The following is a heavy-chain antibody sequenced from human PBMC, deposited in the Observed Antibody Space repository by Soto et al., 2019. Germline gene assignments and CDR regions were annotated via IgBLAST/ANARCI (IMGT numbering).Heavy chain of an antibody. V-gene: IGHV4-30-2*01. Sequence: QLQLQESGSGLVKPSQTLSLTCAVSGGSISSGGYSWSWIRQPPGKGLEWIGYIYHSGSTYYNPSLKSRVTISVDRSKNQFSLKVSSVTAADTAVYYCARAAGIAAPPYYFDYWGQGTLVTVSS. CDR1: GGSISSGGYS. J-gene: IGHJ4*02. D-gene: IGHD6-13*01. CDR2: IYHSGST. CDR3: ARAAGIAAPPYYFDY.